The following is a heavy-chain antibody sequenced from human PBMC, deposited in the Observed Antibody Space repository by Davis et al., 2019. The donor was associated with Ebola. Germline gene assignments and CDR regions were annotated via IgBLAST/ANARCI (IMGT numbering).Heavy chain of an antibody. CDR3: AERGGSV. CDR2: IYYTGNA. D-gene: IGHD3-16*01. CDR1: GVSISRHY. V-gene: IGHV4-59*11. Sequence: PSETLSLTCTVSGVSISRHYWSWIRQPPGKRLEWIGSIYYTGNAYYNSSLASRATISVDTSKNQFSLKLRSVTAADTAMYYCAERGGSVWGQGTLVTASS. J-gene: IGHJ4*02.